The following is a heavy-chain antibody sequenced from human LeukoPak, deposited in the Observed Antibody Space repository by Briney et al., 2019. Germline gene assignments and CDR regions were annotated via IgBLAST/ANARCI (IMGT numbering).Heavy chain of an antibody. V-gene: IGHV1-18*01. Sequence: ASVKVSCKASGYTFTSYGISWVRQAPGQGLEWMGWISAYNGNTNYAQKLQGRVTMTTDTSTSTAYMELRSLRSDDTAVYYCARGPLCGGGGDYISCSWFDPWGQGTLVTVSS. D-gene: IGHD2-21*01. CDR3: ARGPLCGGGGDYISCSWFDP. CDR2: ISAYNGNT. J-gene: IGHJ5*02. CDR1: GYTFTSYG.